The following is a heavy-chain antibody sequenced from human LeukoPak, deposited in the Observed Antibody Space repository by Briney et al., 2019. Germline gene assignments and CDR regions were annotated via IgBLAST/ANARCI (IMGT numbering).Heavy chain of an antibody. V-gene: IGHV1-69*13. CDR2: VIPIFGTA. D-gene: IGHD5-24*01. Sequence: SVKVSCKASVGTFSSYAISWVRQAPGQGLEWMGGVIPIFGTANYAQKFQGRVTITADESTSTAYMDLSSLSSEDTAVYYCARTVDNATKALNYYYYYMDVWGKGTTVTISS. CDR1: VGTFSSYA. CDR3: ARTVDNATKALNYYYYYMDV. J-gene: IGHJ6*03.